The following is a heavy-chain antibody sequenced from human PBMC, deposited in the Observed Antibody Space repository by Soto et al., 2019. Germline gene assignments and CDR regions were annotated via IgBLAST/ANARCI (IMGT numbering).Heavy chain of an antibody. D-gene: IGHD6-6*01. Sequence: ASVKVSCKASGYIFTSYGISWVRQAPGQGLEWMGWISAYNGNTNYAQKLQGRVTMTTDTSTSTAYMELRSLRSDDTAVYYCARRRIAAPVSWFDPWGQGTLVTVSS. V-gene: IGHV1-18*01. CDR3: ARRRIAAPVSWFDP. CDR2: ISAYNGNT. J-gene: IGHJ5*02. CDR1: GYIFTSYG.